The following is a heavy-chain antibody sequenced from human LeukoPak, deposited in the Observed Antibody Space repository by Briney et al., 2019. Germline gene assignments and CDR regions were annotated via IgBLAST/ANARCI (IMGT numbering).Heavy chain of an antibody. CDR3: ALLFEYVWGGYRRVDY. Sequence: GASVKVSCKASGYTFTGYYMHWVRQAPGQGLEWMGWINPNSGGTNYAQKFQGRVTMTRDTSISTAYMELSRLRSDDTAAYYCALLFEYVWGGYRRVDYWGQGTLVTVSS. CDR2: INPNSGGT. V-gene: IGHV1-2*02. J-gene: IGHJ4*02. CDR1: GYTFTGYY. D-gene: IGHD3-16*02.